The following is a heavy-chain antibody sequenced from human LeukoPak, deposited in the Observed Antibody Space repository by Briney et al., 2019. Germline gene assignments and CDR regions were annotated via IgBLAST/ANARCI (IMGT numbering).Heavy chain of an antibody. Sequence: ASVKVSCKASGGTFSSYAISWVRQAPGQGLEWMGWINTNTGNPTYAQGFTGRFVFSLDTSVSAAYLQISSLKAEDTAVYYCARTYYYDSSGYYRAVAFDIWGQGTMVTVSS. CDR1: GGTFSSYA. V-gene: IGHV7-4-1*02. D-gene: IGHD3-22*01. CDR2: INTNTGNP. CDR3: ARTYYYDSSGYYRAVAFDI. J-gene: IGHJ3*02.